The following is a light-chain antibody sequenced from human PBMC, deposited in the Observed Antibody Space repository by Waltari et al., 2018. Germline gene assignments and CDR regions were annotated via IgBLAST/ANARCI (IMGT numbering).Light chain of an antibody. CDR1: QGISNW. Sequence: GDRVTITCRASQGISNWLAWYQQKPGRAPNLLIYAASSLQTGVPERFSGSGSGTEFTLTISSLQPEDFATYYCQQASSFPITFGPGTKVEIK. J-gene: IGKJ3*01. CDR3: QQASSFPIT. CDR2: AAS. V-gene: IGKV1-12*01.